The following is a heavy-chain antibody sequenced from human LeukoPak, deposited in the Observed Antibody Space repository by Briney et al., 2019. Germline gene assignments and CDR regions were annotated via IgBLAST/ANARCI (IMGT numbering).Heavy chain of an antibody. CDR2: IYYSGNT. V-gene: IGHV4-59*03. Sequence: SETLSLTCSVSGASISSYCWSWIRQPPGKGLEWIGYIYYSGNTNNNPSLKSRVTISVDTSENQFSLKLTSVTAADTAVYYCARHWAETTGPYAFDIWGQGTMVTVSS. CDR3: ARHWAETTGPYAFDI. CDR1: GASISSYC. D-gene: IGHD1-14*01. J-gene: IGHJ3*02.